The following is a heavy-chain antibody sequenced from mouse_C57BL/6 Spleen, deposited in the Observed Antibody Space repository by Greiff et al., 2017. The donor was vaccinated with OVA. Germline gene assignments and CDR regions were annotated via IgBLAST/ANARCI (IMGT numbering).Heavy chain of an antibody. V-gene: IGHV1-72*01. Sequence: VQLQQSGAELVKPGASVKLSCKASGYTFTSYWMHWVKQRPGRGLEWIGRIDPNSGGTKYNEKLKSKATLTVDKPSSTAYMQLSSLTSEDSAVYYCAREGSFTTVVATGYFDVWGTGTTVTVSS. J-gene: IGHJ1*03. CDR1: GYTFTSYW. CDR2: IDPNSGGT. D-gene: IGHD1-1*01. CDR3: AREGSFTTVVATGYFDV.